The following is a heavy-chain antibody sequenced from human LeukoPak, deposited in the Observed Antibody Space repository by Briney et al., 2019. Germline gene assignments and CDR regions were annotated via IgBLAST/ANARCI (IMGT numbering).Heavy chain of an antibody. J-gene: IGHJ4*02. CDR1: GGSISSYY. CDR3: ARQNTAVH. Sequence: PSETLSLTCTVSGGSISSYYWSWIRQPAGKGLEWIGRIYISGSGSTNYNPSLKSRVTMSVDTSKNQFSLKLSSVTAADTAVYYCARQNTAVHWGQGTLVTVSS. V-gene: IGHV4-4*07. D-gene: IGHD5-18*01. CDR2: IYISGSGST.